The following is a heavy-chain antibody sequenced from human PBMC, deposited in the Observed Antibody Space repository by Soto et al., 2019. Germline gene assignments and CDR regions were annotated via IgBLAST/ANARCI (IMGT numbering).Heavy chain of an antibody. CDR3: ARAMKLLWFGELFDYYYGMDV. J-gene: IGHJ6*02. D-gene: IGHD3-10*01. Sequence: GASVKVSCKASGYTFTGYYMHWVRQAPGQGLEWMGWINPNSGGTNYAQKFQGWVTMTRDTSISTAYMELSRLRSDDTAVYYCARAMKLLWFGELFDYYYGMDVWGQGTTVTVSS. CDR2: INPNSGGT. CDR1: GYTFTGYY. V-gene: IGHV1-2*04.